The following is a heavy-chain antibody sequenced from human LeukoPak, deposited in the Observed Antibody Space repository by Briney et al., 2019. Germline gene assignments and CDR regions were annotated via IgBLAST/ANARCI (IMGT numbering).Heavy chain of an antibody. CDR3: ARLRALSGHRGAFDI. CDR2: VYYTGNA. J-gene: IGHJ3*02. D-gene: IGHD5/OR15-5a*01. Sequence: SSETLSLTCADSGDSISNHIYYWDWIRQTPGKGLEWIGAVYYTGNAYYNPSLKSRVTISVDTSDNRFSLHLSSVNAADTAIYYCARLRALSGHRGAFDIWGQGTLVTVSS. V-gene: IGHV4-39*01. CDR1: GDSISNHIYY.